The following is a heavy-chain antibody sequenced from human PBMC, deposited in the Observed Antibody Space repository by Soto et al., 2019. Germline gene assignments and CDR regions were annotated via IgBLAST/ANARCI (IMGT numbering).Heavy chain of an antibody. V-gene: IGHV3-23*01. D-gene: IGHD2-2*01. CDR3: AKDGTRKDDY. J-gene: IGHJ4*02. CDR2: ISDSGTKT. CDR1: GFSISDYA. Sequence: PGGSLRLSCSASGFSISDYAMSWVRQAPGKGLEWVSSISDSGTKTFYADSVKGRFAISRDTSKNTVYMQMNNLRAEDAALYYCAKDGTRKDDYWGQGTVVTVS.